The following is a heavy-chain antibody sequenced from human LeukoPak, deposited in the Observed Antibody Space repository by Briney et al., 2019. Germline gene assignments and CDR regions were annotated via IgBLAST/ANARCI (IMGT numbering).Heavy chain of an antibody. CDR2: ISYDGSNK. CDR1: GFTFSSYG. CDR3: ARVGSYDILTGYTLGYYYGMDV. Sequence: GGSLRLSCAASGFTFSSYGMHWVRQAPGKGLEWVAVISYDGSNKYYADSVKGRFTISRDNSKNTLYLQMNSLRAEDTAVYYCARVGSYDILTGYTLGYYYGMDVWGKGTTVTVSS. J-gene: IGHJ6*04. D-gene: IGHD3-9*01. V-gene: IGHV3-30*03.